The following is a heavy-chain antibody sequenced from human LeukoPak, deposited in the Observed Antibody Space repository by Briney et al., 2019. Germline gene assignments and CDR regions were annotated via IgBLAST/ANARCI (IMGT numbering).Heavy chain of an antibody. V-gene: IGHV1-58*02. D-gene: IGHD2-2*01. CDR2: IVVGSGNT. J-gene: IGHJ6*03. CDR3: AADSTGVVPALPYCYYYMDV. CDR1: GFTFTSSA. Sequence: SVKVSCKASGFTFTSSAMQWVRQARGQRLEWIGWIVVGSGNTNYAQKFQERVTITRDMSTSTAYMELSSLRSEDTAVYYCAADSTGVVPALPYCYYYMDVWGKGTTVTVSS.